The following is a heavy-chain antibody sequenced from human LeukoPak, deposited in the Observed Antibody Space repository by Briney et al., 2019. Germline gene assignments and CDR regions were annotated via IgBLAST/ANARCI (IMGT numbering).Heavy chain of an antibody. CDR3: AKGIIPAALRLDY. V-gene: IGHV3-30*02. Sequence: GGSLRLSCVASGFTFSSYAMHWVRQAPGKGLEWVAFIRYDGSNKYYADSVKGRFTISRDNSKNTLYLQMNSLRAEDTAVYYCAKGIIPAALRLDYWGQGTLVTVSS. D-gene: IGHD2-2*01. J-gene: IGHJ4*02. CDR1: GFTFSSYA. CDR2: IRYDGSNK.